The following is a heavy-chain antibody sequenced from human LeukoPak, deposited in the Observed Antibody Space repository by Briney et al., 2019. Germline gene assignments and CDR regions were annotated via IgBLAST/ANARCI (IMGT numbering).Heavy chain of an antibody. Sequence: GGSLRLSCAGTGFTFSGYAVTWVRQAPGKGLEWVSSISSSSSYIYYADSVKGRFTISRDNAKNSLYLQMNSLRAEDTAVYYCARDPMTYYYDSSGYPSYWGQGTLVTVSS. CDR3: ARDPMTYYYDSSGYPSY. CDR2: ISSSSSYI. J-gene: IGHJ4*02. D-gene: IGHD3-22*01. V-gene: IGHV3-21*01. CDR1: GFTFSGYA.